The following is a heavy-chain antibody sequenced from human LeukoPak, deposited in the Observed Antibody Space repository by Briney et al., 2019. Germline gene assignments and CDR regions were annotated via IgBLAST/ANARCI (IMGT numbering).Heavy chain of an antibody. V-gene: IGHV1-2*06. Sequence: GASVKVSCKASGYTFTGYYMHWVRQAPGQGLEWMGRINANSGGTNYAQKLQGRVTMIRDTSVSTAYVDLSRLRSDDTAVYYCARDPSGIAANDAFDIWGQGTMVTVSS. D-gene: IGHD6-13*01. CDR2: INANSGGT. CDR3: ARDPSGIAANDAFDI. CDR1: GYTFTGYY. J-gene: IGHJ3*02.